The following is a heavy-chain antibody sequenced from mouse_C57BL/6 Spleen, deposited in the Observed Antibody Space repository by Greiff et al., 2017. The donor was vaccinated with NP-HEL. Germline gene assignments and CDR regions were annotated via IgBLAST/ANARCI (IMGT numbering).Heavy chain of an antibody. Sequence: VQLKESGAELVKPGASVKLSCTASGFNIKDYYMHWVKQRTEQGLEWIGRIDPEDGETKYAPKFQGKATITADTSSNTAYLQLSSLTSEDTAVYYCARDPRGSEAWFAYWGQGTLVTVSA. CDR3: ARDPRGSEAWFAY. CDR2: IDPEDGET. CDR1: GFNIKDYY. V-gene: IGHV14-2*01. J-gene: IGHJ3*01. D-gene: IGHD1-1*01.